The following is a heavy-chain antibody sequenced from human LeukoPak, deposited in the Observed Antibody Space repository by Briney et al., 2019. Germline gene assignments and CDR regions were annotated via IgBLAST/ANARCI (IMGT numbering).Heavy chain of an antibody. CDR3: ARLSQQWLTIDY. J-gene: IGHJ4*02. CDR2: IYPGDSDT. V-gene: IGHV5-51*01. D-gene: IGHD6-19*01. CDR1: GYSFTNYW. Sequence: RGESLQISCKGSGYSFTNYWIGWGRQMPGKGVEWMGIIYPGDSDTRYSPSFQGQVTISADKSISTAYLQWSRPKASDTAMDYCARLSQQWLTIDYWGQGTLVTVSS.